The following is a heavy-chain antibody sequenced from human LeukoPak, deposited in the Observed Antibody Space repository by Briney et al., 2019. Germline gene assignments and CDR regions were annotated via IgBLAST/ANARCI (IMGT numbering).Heavy chain of an antibody. D-gene: IGHD3-3*01. J-gene: IGHJ5*02. CDR3: ARAHLRNFDP. Sequence: SETLSLTCTVSGGSISSGGYYWSWIRQPPGKGLEWIGYIYHSGSTYYNPSLKSRVTISVDRSKNQFSLKLSSVTAAGTAVYYCARAHLRNFDPWGQGTLVTVSS. CDR1: GGSISSGGYY. V-gene: IGHV4-30-2*01. CDR2: IYHSGST.